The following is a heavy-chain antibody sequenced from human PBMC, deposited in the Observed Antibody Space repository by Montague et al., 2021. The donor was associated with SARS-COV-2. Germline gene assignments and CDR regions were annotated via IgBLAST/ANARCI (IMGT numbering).Heavy chain of an antibody. CDR3: AKNGGAHGLDV. J-gene: IGHJ6*02. CDR1: GFTFSNIW. D-gene: IGHD4-23*01. Sequence: SLRLSCEASGFTFSNIWISLFRQAPGKGLEWVANIKPDESEKNYLDSVKGRFSISRDNAKNSLYLQMDNLRAEDTAIYYCAKNGGAHGLDVWGQGTSVSVSS. V-gene: IGHV3-7*01. CDR2: IKPDESEK.